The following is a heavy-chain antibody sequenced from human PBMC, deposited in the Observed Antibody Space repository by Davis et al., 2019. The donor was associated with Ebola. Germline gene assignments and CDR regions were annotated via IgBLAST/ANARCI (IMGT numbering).Heavy chain of an antibody. CDR3: ARDTRGGWELDY. D-gene: IGHD6-19*01. V-gene: IGHV3-21*01. CDR1: GFTFSSYS. Sequence: PGGSLRLSCAASGFTFSSYSMNWVRRAPGKGLEWVSSISSSSSYIYYADSVKGRFTISRDNAKNSLYLQMNSLRAEDTAVYYCARDTRGGWELDYWGQGTLVTVSS. J-gene: IGHJ4*02. CDR2: ISSSSSYI.